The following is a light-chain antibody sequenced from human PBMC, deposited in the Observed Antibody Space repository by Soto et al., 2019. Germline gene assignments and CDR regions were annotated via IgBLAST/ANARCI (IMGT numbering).Light chain of an antibody. CDR3: QQYYSYPQPLT. V-gene: IGKV1-8*01. Sequence: AIRMTQSPSSLSASTGDRVTITCRASQGISSYLAWYQQKPGKAPKLLIYAASTLQSGVPSRFSGSGSGTDFTLTISCPQSEDFATYYCQQYYSYPQPLTFGGGTKVEIK. CDR1: QGISSY. J-gene: IGKJ4*01. CDR2: AAS.